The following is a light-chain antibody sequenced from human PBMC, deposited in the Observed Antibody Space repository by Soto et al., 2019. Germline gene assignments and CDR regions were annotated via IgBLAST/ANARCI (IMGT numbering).Light chain of an antibody. CDR3: CSYAGTYSLV. J-gene: IGLJ3*02. Sequence: QSALTQPRSVSGYPGQSFTISCTGTTSDIGGYNYVSWYQQHPGKAPKLMIFDVSKRPSGVPDRFSGSKSGNTASLTISGLQAEDEADYYCCSYAGTYSLVFGGGTKLTVL. V-gene: IGLV2-11*01. CDR1: TSDIGGYNY. CDR2: DVS.